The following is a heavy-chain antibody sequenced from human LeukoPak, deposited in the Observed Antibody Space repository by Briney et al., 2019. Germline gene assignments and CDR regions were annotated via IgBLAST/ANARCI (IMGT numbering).Heavy chain of an antibody. CDR1: GGSISGFF. Sequence: PSDTLSLTCTVCGGSISGFFWTWLRQSPGKGLEYLGYIYYSGTTDYNPTLKSRVSISLDKSKNQFFLNLTSVTAADTAIYFCARVGYGSGSWGWFDPWGQGTLVTVSS. CDR3: ARVGYGSGSWGWFDP. D-gene: IGHD3-10*01. V-gene: IGHV4-59*07. J-gene: IGHJ5*02. CDR2: IYYSGTT.